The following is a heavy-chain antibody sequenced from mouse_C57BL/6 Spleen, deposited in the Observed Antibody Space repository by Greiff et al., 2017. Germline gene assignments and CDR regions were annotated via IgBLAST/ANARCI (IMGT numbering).Heavy chain of an antibody. CDR3: AAVTEEIGAMDY. CDR2: IDPEDGET. D-gene: IGHD2-2*01. Sequence: VQLQQSGAELVKPGASVKLSCTASGFNIKDYYMHWVKQRTEQGLEWIGRIDPEDGETKNATKLPCKATITADTSSNTAYLQLSSLTSEDTAVYYCAAVTEEIGAMDYWGQGTSVTVYS. CDR1: GFNIKDYY. V-gene: IGHV14-2*01. J-gene: IGHJ4*01.